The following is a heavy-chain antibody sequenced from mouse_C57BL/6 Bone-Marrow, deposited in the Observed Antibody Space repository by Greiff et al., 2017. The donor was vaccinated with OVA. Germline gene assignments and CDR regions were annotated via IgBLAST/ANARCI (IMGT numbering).Heavy chain of an antibody. D-gene: IGHD2-5*01. CDR3: TRGYSNYYAMEY. CDR2: IDPETGGT. CDR1: GYTFTDYE. V-gene: IGHV1-15*01. Sequence: QVQLQQSGAELVRPGASVTLSCKASGYTFTDYEMHWVKQTPVHGLEWIGAIDPETGGTAYNQTFKGKAILTADKSSSTAYMELRSLTTEDSAVYYCTRGYSNYYAMEYWGQGTSVTVTS. J-gene: IGHJ4*01.